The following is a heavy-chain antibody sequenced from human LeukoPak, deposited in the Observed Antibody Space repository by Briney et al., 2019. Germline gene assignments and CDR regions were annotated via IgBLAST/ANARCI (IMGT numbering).Heavy chain of an antibody. J-gene: IGHJ4*02. CDR1: GGSVSSGSYY. CDR2: IYYSGST. V-gene: IGHV4-61*01. D-gene: IGHD2-2*01. CDR3: AREDCSSTSCYGFDY. Sequence: SETLSLTCTVSGGSVSSGSYYWSWIRQPPGNGLEWIGYIYYSGSTNYNPSLKSRVTISVDTSKNQFSLKLSSVTAADTAVYYCAREDCSSTSCYGFDYWGQGTLVTVSS.